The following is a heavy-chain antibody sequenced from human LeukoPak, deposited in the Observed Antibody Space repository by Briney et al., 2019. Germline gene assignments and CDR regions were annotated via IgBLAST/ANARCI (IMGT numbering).Heavy chain of an antibody. Sequence: SETLSLTCTVSGGSISSYYWSWIRQPPGKGLEWIGYIYYSGSTNYNPSLKSRVTISVDTSKNQFSLKLSSVTAADTAVYYCARGQLVRGVIITGFDYWGQGTLVTVSS. D-gene: IGHD3-10*01. CDR3: ARGQLVRGVIITGFDY. J-gene: IGHJ4*02. V-gene: IGHV4-59*01. CDR1: GGSISSYY. CDR2: IYYSGST.